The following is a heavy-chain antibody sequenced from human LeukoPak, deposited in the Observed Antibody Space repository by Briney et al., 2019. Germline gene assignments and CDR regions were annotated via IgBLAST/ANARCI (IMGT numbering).Heavy chain of an antibody. J-gene: IGHJ6*02. CDR1: GFTFSSYE. D-gene: IGHD1-26*01. V-gene: IGHV3-48*03. CDR2: ISSSGSTI. CDR3: ARVYSGSYFLYYYYGMDV. Sequence: GGSLRLSCAASGFTFSSYEMNWVRQAPGKGLEWVSYISSSGSTIYYADSVKGRFTISRDNSKNTLYLQMNSLRAEDTAVYYCARVYSGSYFLYYYYGMDVWGQGTTVTVSS.